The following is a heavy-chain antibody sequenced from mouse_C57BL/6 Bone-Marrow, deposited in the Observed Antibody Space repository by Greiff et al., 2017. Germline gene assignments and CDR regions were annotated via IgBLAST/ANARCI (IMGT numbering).Heavy chain of an antibody. CDR3: AKGDGYRFAY. J-gene: IGHJ3*01. D-gene: IGHD2-3*01. CDR1: GYTFTSYW. CDR2: IDPSDSYT. V-gene: IGHV1-69*01. Sequence: QVQLQQPGAELVMPGASVKLSCKASGYTFTSYWMHWVKQRPGQGLEWIGEIDPSDSYTNYNQKFKGKSTLTVDKSSTTAYMQLSSLTSEDSAVYYRAKGDGYRFAYWGQGTLVTVSA.